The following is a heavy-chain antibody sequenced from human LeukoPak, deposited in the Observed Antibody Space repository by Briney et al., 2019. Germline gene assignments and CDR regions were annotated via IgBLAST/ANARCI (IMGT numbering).Heavy chain of an antibody. CDR1: GYTFTSYG. CDR2: ISAYNGNT. Sequence: ASVKVSCKASGYTFTSYGISWVRQAPGQGLEWMGWISAYNGNTNYAQKLQGRVTMTRNTSISTAYMELSSLRSEDTAVYYCARGMATILLDYWGQGTLVTVSS. V-gene: IGHV1-18*01. CDR3: ARGMATILLDY. J-gene: IGHJ4*02. D-gene: IGHD5-12*01.